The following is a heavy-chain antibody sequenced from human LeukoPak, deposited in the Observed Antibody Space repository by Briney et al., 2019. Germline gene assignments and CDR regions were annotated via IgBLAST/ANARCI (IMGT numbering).Heavy chain of an antibody. J-gene: IGHJ4*02. Sequence: GGSLRLSCAASGFTFSSYEMNWVRQAPGKGLEWVSYISSSSSTIYYADSVKGRFTISRDNAKNSLYLQMNSLRAEDTAVYYCARTRAGFDYWGQGTLVTVSS. D-gene: IGHD3-10*01. CDR2: ISSSSSTI. CDR3: ARTRAGFDY. V-gene: IGHV3-48*03. CDR1: GFTFSSYE.